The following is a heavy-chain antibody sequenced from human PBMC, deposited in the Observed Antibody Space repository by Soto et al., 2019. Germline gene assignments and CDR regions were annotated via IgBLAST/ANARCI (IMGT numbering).Heavy chain of an antibody. CDR1: GFTFSSCA. D-gene: IGHD6-19*01. V-gene: IGHV3-30*18. Sequence: QVQLVESGGGVVQPGRSLRLSCTASGFTFSSCAMHWVRQAPGKGLEWVAVISYDGNKKYYADSVKGRFTISRDNSKNTLYLQTNSLRAEDTAIYYCANTDSSGWENFDYWGQGTLVTVSS. CDR2: ISYDGNKK. CDR3: ANTDSSGWENFDY. J-gene: IGHJ4*02.